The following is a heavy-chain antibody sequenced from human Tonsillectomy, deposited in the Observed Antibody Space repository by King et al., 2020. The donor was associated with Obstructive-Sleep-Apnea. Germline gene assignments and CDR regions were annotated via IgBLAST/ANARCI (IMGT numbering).Heavy chain of an antibody. V-gene: IGHV3-30-3*01. D-gene: IGHD3-22*01. Sequence: VQLVESGGGVVQPGRSLRLSCAASGFTFSNYTMHWVRQAPGKGLEWVAVISYDGNNNYYAASVKDRFTISRDNSTNTLYLQMNSLRAEDTAVYYCARVPYYYDSSGYDYWGQGILVTVSS. J-gene: IGHJ4*02. CDR3: ARVPYYYDSSGYDY. CDR2: ISYDGNNN. CDR1: GFTFSNYT.